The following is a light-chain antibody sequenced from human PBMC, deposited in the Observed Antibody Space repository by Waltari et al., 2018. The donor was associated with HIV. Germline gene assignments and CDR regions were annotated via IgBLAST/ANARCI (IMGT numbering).Light chain of an antibody. CDR1: SSNIGAGYD. Sequence: PRSLHRAPGQRVTISCTGSSSNIGAGYDVHWYQQLPGTAPKLLIYANINRPSGVPDRFSGSKSGSSASLAITGLQAEDEAHYYCQSFDSSLTTSGVIFGGGTKLTVL. J-gene: IGLJ2*01. CDR3: QSFDSSLTTSGVI. CDR2: ANI. V-gene: IGLV1-40*01.